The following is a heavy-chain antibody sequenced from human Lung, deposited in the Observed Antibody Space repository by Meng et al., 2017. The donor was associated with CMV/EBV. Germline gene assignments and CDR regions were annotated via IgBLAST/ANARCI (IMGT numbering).Heavy chain of an antibody. CDR1: GFTFSNSY. Sequence: GGSLRLXCAASGFTFSNSYMGWVRQAPGKGLEWVANIKQDGSQTYYVDSVNGRFTISRDNAKNSLYLQMNSLRAEDTAVYFCARYFRGTANYYFDYWGQGTLVTVSS. V-gene: IGHV3-7*01. CDR3: ARYFRGTANYYFDY. D-gene: IGHD4/OR15-4a*01. CDR2: IKQDGSQT. J-gene: IGHJ4*02.